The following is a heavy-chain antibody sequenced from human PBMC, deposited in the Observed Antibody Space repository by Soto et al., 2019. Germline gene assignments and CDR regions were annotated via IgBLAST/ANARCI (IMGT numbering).Heavy chain of an antibody. D-gene: IGHD1-26*01. CDR1: GYTFTSYG. Sequence: ASVKVSCKASGYTFTSYGISWVRQAPGQGLEWMGWISAYNGNTNYAQKLQGRVTMTTDTSTSTAYMELRSLRSDDTAVYYCARGIVGATYYYYGMDVWGQGTTVTVCS. CDR3: ARGIVGATYYYYGMDV. CDR2: ISAYNGNT. J-gene: IGHJ6*02. V-gene: IGHV1-18*01.